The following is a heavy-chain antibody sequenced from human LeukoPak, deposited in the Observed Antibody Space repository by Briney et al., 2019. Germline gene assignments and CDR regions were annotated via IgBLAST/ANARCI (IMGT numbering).Heavy chain of an antibody. CDR2: IIPIFGTA. Sequence: ASVKVSCKASGGTFSSYAISWVRQAPGQGLEWMGGIIPIFGTANYAQEFQGRVTITADESTSTAYMELSGLRSEDTAVYYCARGIYYYDSSGYYYDAFDIWGQGTMVTVSS. J-gene: IGHJ3*02. D-gene: IGHD3-22*01. CDR1: GGTFSSYA. CDR3: ARGIYYYDSSGYYYDAFDI. V-gene: IGHV1-69*13.